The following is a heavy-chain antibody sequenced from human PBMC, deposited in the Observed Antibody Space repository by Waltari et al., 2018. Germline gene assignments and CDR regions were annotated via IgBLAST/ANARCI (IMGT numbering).Heavy chain of an antibody. Sequence: EVQLVESGGGLVQPGRSLRLSCAASGFTFDAYAMNWVRQAQGKGLEWVSGISWNSGSIGYADSVKGRFTISRDNAKNSLYLQMNSLRAEDTALYYCAKGVRELERRGDAFDIWGQGTMVTVSS. J-gene: IGHJ3*02. D-gene: IGHD1-1*01. V-gene: IGHV3-9*01. CDR1: GFTFDAYA. CDR2: ISWNSGSI. CDR3: AKGVRELERRGDAFDI.